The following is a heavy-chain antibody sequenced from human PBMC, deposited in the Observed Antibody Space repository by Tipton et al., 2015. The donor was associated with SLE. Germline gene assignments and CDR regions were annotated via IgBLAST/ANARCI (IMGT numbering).Heavy chain of an antibody. Sequence: GSLRLSCAASGFTLEDYGMSWVRQAPGKGLEWVSGIKWNGESTGYADSVKGRFTISRDNAKNSLYLQMNSLRAEDTAVYYCAREGRGSYFDSWGQGTLVTVSS. V-gene: IGHV3-20*04. CDR1: GFTLEDYG. CDR2: IKWNGEST. CDR3: AREGRGSYFDS. J-gene: IGHJ4*02. D-gene: IGHD3-10*01.